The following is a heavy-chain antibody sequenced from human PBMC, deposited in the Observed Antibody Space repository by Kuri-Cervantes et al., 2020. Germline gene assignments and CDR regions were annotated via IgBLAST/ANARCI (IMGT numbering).Heavy chain of an antibody. CDR3: ARVHETYDILTGYPSDYPDYYYYFMDV. Sequence: SETLSLTCTVSGDSITTHYWSWIRQPPGRGLEWIGYFFYSESTGYNPSPNSRVTISLETSENQFSLKLTSVTAADTAVYYCARVHETYDILTGYPSDYPDYYYYFMDVWGKGTTVTVSS. CDR1: GDSITTHY. CDR2: FFYSEST. J-gene: IGHJ6*03. D-gene: IGHD3-9*01. V-gene: IGHV4-59*11.